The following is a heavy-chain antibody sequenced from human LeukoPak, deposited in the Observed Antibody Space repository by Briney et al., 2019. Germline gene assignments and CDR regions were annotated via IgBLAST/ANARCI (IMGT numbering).Heavy chain of an antibody. D-gene: IGHD3-10*01. CDR1: GFTFSTYY. V-gene: IGHV3-21*01. CDR2: ISRTSTYI. J-gene: IGHJ4*02. CDR3: ARDGEATSLSYFDH. Sequence: PGGSLRLSCAASGFTFSTYYFNWVRQAPGKGLEWVSSISRTSTYIYYTDSAKGRFTISRDNAKNSLYLQMNSLRDEDTAVYYCARDGEATSLSYFDHWGQGTLVTVSS.